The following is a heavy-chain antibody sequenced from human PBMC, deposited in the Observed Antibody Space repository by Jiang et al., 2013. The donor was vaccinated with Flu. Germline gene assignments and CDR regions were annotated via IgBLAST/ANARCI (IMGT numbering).Heavy chain of an antibody. CDR3: GFTSGSTGDAFDI. Sequence: GGTFSSYAISWVRQAPGQGLEWMGGIIPIFGSTYYADSVKGRFTISRDNSKNTLYLQMNSLRAEDTAVYYCGFTSGSTGDAFDIWGQGTMVTVSS. CDR1: GGTFSSYA. CDR2: IIPIFGST. J-gene: IGHJ3*02. D-gene: IGHD2-2*01. V-gene: IGHV3-23*01.